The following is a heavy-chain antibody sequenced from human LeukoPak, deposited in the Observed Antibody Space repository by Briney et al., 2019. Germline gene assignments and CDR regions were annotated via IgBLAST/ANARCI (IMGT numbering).Heavy chain of an antibody. Sequence: PGGSLRLSCAASGFTFSSYGMHWVRQAPGKGLERVAFIRYDGSNKDYADSVKGRFTISRDNSKNTLYLQMDSLRAEDTAVYYCAKEKISYTSSSGQGYWGQGTLVTVSS. CDR2: IRYDGSNK. CDR3: AKEKISYTSSSGQGY. V-gene: IGHV3-30*02. CDR1: GFTFSSYG. J-gene: IGHJ4*02. D-gene: IGHD6-6*01.